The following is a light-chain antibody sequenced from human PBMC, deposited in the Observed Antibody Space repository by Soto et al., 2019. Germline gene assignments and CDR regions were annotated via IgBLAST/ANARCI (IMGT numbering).Light chain of an antibody. CDR3: QQAYSIPYT. CDR1: QSISNN. V-gene: IGKV1-39*01. J-gene: IGKJ2*01. CDR2: AAS. Sequence: DIQMTQSPSSLSASVGDRVTITCRASQSISNNLNWHQQKPGEAPKLLMYAASTLQSGVPSRFSGSGSGTDFTLTISSLQPEDSATYFCQQAYSIPYTFGQGTKLEIK.